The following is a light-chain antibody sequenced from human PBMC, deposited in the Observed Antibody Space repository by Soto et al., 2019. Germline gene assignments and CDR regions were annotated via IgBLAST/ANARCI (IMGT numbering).Light chain of an antibody. CDR1: ESIRTW. CDR3: QKYINYPRT. Sequence: DIQMTQSPSTLSASIVDRVTITCRASESIRTWLAWYQHKPRKAPKFLIYDAFTLESGVPSRFSGGGSGTEFTLTISSLQTDDYATYYCQKYINYPRTFGQGTKL. V-gene: IGKV1-5*01. CDR2: DAF. J-gene: IGKJ1*01.